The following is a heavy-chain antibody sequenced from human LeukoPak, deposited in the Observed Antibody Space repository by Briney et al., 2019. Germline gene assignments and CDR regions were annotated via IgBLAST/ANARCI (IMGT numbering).Heavy chain of an antibody. CDR1: GFTFRSYL. J-gene: IGHJ4*02. V-gene: IGHV3-74*01. Sequence: GGSLRLSCAASGFTFRSYLMRGVRQAPGKGLVWVSRINTDGSSTSYADSVKGRFTSSRDNAKNTLYLQMNSLRAEHTPVYYCARVAPQLVPSHFDYCGQGTLPTVSS. CDR2: INTDGSST. D-gene: IGHD6-13*01. CDR3: ARVAPQLVPSHFDY.